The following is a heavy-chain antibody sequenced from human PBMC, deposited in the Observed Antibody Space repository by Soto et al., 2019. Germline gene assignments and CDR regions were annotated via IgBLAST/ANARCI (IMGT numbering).Heavy chain of an antibody. V-gene: IGHV1-46*01. CDR2: INPSGGNT. Sequence: QVQLVQSGTEVKKPGASVKLSCKASGYTFTNYYMHWVRQAPGQGLEWMGMINPSGGNTNYAQKFQDRVTMTMDTSTSTVYMELRSLKSDDTAVYYCAREGTIFGVIIMHDHWGQGTLVTVSS. CDR3: AREGTIFGVIIMHDH. CDR1: GYTFTNYY. J-gene: IGHJ4*02. D-gene: IGHD3-3*01.